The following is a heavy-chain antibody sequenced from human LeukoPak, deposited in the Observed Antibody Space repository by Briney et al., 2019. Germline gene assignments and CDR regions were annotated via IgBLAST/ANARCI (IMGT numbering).Heavy chain of an antibody. D-gene: IGHD6-19*01. CDR3: AKDLEQSYSGWSTSYDD. V-gene: IGHV3-23*01. J-gene: IGHJ4*02. CDR2: ISSGAGTT. CDR1: GFTFSNYA. Sequence: GGSLRLSCAASGFTFSNYAMSWVRQVPGKRVEWVSAISSGAGTTGYADSVKGRFTISRDNSKSTIHLQMNSLRAEDTAVYYCAKDLEQSYSGWSTSYDDWGQGTLVTVSS.